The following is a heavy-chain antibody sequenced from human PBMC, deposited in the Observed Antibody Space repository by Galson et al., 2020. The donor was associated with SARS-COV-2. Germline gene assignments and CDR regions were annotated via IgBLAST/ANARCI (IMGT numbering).Heavy chain of an antibody. D-gene: IGHD1-26*01. J-gene: IGHJ3*02. CDR2: IYPGDSDT. CDR3: ARHDGGTYFYTCDI. Sequence: GGSLRLSCKGYEYNFPSHWIGWVRQMPGKGLEWMGIIYPGDSDTRYSPSFQGQVTISAAKSISTAYLQFSSLKASDTAMYYCARHDGGTYFYTCDIWGQGTMVTVSS. CDR1: EYNFPSHW. V-gene: IGHV5-51*01.